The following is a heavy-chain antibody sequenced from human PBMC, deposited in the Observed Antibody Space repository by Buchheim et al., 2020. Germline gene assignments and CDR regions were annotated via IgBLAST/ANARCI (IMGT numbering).Heavy chain of an antibody. J-gene: IGHJ4*02. D-gene: IGHD4-23*01. CDR3: AKDAYGGSFDY. CDR1: GFTFSSYL. CDR2: ISGLGGST. Sequence: VQLVESGGGVVQPGRSLRLSCAASGFTFSSYLMSWVRQAPGKGLELVSAISGLGGSTYYADSVTGRFTVSRDNSKSTLFLQMNSLRAEDTATYHCAKDAYGGSFDYWGQG. V-gene: IGHV3-23*04.